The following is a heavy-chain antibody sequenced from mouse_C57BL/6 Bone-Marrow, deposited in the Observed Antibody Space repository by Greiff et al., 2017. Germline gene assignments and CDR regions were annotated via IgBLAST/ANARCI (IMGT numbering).Heavy chain of an antibody. J-gene: IGHJ1*03. CDR3: AREDDGYYGGYWYFDV. CDR1: GYTFTSYW. CDR2: IHPNSGST. V-gene: IGHV1-64*01. D-gene: IGHD2-3*01. Sequence: VQLQESGAELVKPGASVTLSCKASGYTFTSYWMDWVKQRPGQGLEWIGMIHPNSGSTNYNEKFKSKATLTVDKSSSTAYMQLSSLTSEDSAVYYCAREDDGYYGGYWYFDVWGTGTTVTVSS.